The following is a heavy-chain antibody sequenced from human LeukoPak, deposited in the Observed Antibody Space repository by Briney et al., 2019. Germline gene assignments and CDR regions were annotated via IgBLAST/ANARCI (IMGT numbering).Heavy chain of an antibody. CDR1: GLTFSSYW. J-gene: IGHJ4*02. D-gene: IGHD6-19*01. CDR2: IKQDGGEK. V-gene: IGHV3-7*01. CDR3: ARDYGRLGVADHRY. Sequence: PGGSLRLSCVASGLTFSSYWMSWVRQAPGKGLEWVANIKQDGGEKYYVDSVKGRFTISRDNAKSSLYLQMNSLRAEDTAVYYCARDYGRLGVADHRYWGQGTLVTVSS.